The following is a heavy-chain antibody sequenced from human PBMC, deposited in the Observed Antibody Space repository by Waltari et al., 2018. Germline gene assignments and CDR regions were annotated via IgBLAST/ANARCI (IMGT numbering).Heavy chain of an antibody. CDR3: ARDLEWGSSGYRNY. D-gene: IGHD3-22*01. J-gene: IGHJ4*02. CDR1: GFTVSSHY. V-gene: IGHV3-66*02. Sequence: EVQLVESGGGLVQPGGSLRLSCAALGFTVSSHYMRWFRQAPGKGLEWVSVIYSGGSTYYADSVKGRFTISRDNSKNTLYLQMNSLRAEDTAVYYCARDLEWGSSGYRNYWGQGTLVTVSS. CDR2: IYSGGST.